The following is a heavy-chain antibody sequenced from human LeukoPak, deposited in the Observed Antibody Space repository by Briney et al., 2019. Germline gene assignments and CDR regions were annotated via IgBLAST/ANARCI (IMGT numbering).Heavy chain of an antibody. D-gene: IGHD3-10*01. CDR3: ARDRLLWFGEYYYYGMDV. CDR2: ISAYNGNT. J-gene: IGHJ6*02. CDR1: GYTFTSYG. Sequence: ASVKVSCKASGYTFTSYGIGWVRQAPGQGLEWMGWISAYNGNTNYAQKLQGRVTMTTDTSTSTAYMELRSLRSDDTAVYYCARDRLLWFGEYYYYGMDVWGQGTTVTVSS. V-gene: IGHV1-18*01.